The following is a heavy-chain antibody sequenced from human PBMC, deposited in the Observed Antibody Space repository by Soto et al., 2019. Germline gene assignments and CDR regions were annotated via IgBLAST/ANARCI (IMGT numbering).Heavy chain of an antibody. D-gene: IGHD5-12*01. V-gene: IGHV4-30-4*01. CDR2: IPSRGRP. CDR3: VRDQYSGYDFAL. Sequence: SETLSLTCSVSGASIAGGSYYWSWVRQPPGKGLEWIGYIPSRGRPFYNPSLTSRGTISADSSKNQLSLQLTSVTAADTAVYYCVRDQYSGYDFALWGQGNWVTV. J-gene: IGHJ5*02. CDR1: GASIAGGSYY.